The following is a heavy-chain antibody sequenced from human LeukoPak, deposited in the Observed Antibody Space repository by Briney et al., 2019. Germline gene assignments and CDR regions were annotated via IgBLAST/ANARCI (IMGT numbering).Heavy chain of an antibody. V-gene: IGHV4-59*12. CDR3: ARIYENAFDI. J-gene: IGHJ3*02. Sequence: ASETLSLSCTVSGGSISSSYWSWIRQPPGKGLEWIGYIYHSGDTNSNPSLKSRVTISMDTSKNQFSLKLSSVTAADTAVYYCARIYENAFDIWGQGTMVTVSS. D-gene: IGHD3-22*01. CDR1: GGSISSSY. CDR2: IYHSGDT.